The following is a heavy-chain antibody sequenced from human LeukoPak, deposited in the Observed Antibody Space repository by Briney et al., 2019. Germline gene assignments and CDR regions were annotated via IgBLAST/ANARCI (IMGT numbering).Heavy chain of an antibody. CDR2: IYYSGST. Sequence: SQTLSLTCTVSGGSISSGGYYWSWIRQHPGKGLEWIGYIYYSGSTYYNPSLKSRVTISVDTSKNQFSLKLSSVTAADTAVYYCAKVCGRGYSSSWYGLCFDYWGQGTLVTVSS. D-gene: IGHD6-13*01. V-gene: IGHV4-31*03. CDR3: AKVCGRGYSSSWYGLCFDY. J-gene: IGHJ4*02. CDR1: GGSISSGGYY.